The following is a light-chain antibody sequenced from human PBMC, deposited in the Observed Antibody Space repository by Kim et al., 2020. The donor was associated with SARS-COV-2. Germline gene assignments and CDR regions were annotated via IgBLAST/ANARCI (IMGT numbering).Light chain of an antibody. Sequence: DIQMTQSPSSLSASVGDRVTITCQASEDISNYLNCYQQKPGKAPKLLIYDASNLETGVSSRFSGSGSGTDFTFTISSLQPEDIATYYCQQYDVLPVFGQGTKLEI. CDR3: QQYDVLPV. CDR2: DAS. CDR1: EDISNY. V-gene: IGKV1-33*01. J-gene: IGKJ2*01.